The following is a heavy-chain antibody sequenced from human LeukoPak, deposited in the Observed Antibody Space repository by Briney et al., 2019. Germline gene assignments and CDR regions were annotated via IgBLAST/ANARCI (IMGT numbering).Heavy chain of an antibody. CDR2: INPNSGGT. CDR1: GYTFSDYY. Sequence: GASVKVSCKASGYTFSDYYMHWVRQAPGQGLEWMGWINPNSGGTNYAQKFQGRVTMTRDTSISTAYMELSRLRSDDTAVYYCARDLGALGPLDYWGQGTLVTVSS. J-gene: IGHJ4*02. V-gene: IGHV1-2*02. CDR3: ARDLGALGPLDY. D-gene: IGHD4/OR15-4a*01.